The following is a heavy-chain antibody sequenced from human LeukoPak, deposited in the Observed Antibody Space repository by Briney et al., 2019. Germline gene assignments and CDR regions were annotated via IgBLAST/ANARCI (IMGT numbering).Heavy chain of an antibody. V-gene: IGHV3-15*01. Sequence: PGGSLRLSCAASGFTFSNAWMSWVRQAPGKGLEWVGRIKSKTDGGTTDYAAPVKGRFTISRDDSKNTLYLQMNSLKTEDTAVYYCTTGPTYGDYVWGYYFDYWGQGTLVTVSS. CDR2: IKSKTDGGTT. D-gene: IGHD4-17*01. CDR3: TTGPTYGDYVWGYYFDY. J-gene: IGHJ4*02. CDR1: GFTFSNAW.